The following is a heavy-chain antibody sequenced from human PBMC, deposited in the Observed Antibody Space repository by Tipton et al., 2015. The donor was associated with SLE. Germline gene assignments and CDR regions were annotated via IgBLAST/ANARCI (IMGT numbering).Heavy chain of an antibody. V-gene: IGHV4-39*07. D-gene: IGHD3-3*01. CDR2: IYHTGST. CDR1: GGSISNSIYY. J-gene: IGHJ6*03. CDR3: ARVAYYGFWSAPIYYYYMDV. Sequence: TLSLTCTVSGGSISNSIYYWGWIRQPPGKGLEWIASIYHTGSTYYNSSLKSRVTISVDTSKNQFSLNLTSVTAADTAVYYCARVAYYGFWSAPIYYYYMDVWGKGTTVTVSS.